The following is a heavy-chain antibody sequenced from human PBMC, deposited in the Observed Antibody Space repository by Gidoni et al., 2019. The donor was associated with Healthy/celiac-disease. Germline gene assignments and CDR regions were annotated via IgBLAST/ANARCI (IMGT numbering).Heavy chain of an antibody. CDR2: INPSGGST. V-gene: IGHV1-46*03. J-gene: IGHJ3*02. CDR1: GYNFPSSS. D-gene: IGHD5-18*01. CDR3: ARDTRLGYSYGTTHPDAFDI. Sequence: QVQLVQSGAEVKKLGASVKVSCKASGYNFPSSSMHWVRQAPGQGLEWMGIINPSGGSTSYAQKFQGRVTMTRDTSTSTVYMELSSLRSEDTAVYYCARDTRLGYSYGTTHPDAFDIWGQGTMVTVSS.